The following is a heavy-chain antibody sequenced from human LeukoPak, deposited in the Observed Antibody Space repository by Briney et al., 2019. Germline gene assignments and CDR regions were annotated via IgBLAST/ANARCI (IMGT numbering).Heavy chain of an antibody. D-gene: IGHD1-1*01. CDR3: TRGWNDPDGKFDY. CDR1: GGTVSSYA. V-gene: IGHV1-69*04. CDR2: IIPIFGIA. Sequence: SVKVSCTAYGGTVSSYAISSVRHALGQGLEWIARIIPIFGIADYAQKFQGRVTITADKSTSTAYMELSSRRSEDTAVYYCTRGWNDPDGKFDYWGQGTLVTVSS. J-gene: IGHJ4*02.